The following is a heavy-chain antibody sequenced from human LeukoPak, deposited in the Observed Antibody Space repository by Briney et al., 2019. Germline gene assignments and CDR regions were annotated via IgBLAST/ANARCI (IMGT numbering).Heavy chain of an antibody. D-gene: IGHD4-11*01. V-gene: IGHV3-11*04. J-gene: IGHJ4*02. CDR2: ISRSGSTK. Sequence: GGSLRLSCAASGFTFSDYNMRWIRQAPGKGLEWVSSISRSGSTKYYADSVKGRFTISRDNAKNSLYLQMNSLRAEDTAVYYCARTSGNYGSHFDYWGQGTLVTVSS. CDR3: ARTSGNYGSHFDY. CDR1: GFTFSDYN.